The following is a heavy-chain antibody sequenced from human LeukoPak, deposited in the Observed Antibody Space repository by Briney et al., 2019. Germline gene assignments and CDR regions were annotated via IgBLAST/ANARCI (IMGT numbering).Heavy chain of an antibody. D-gene: IGHD3-10*01. CDR2: IYYSGST. CDR1: GGSISSGDYY. Sequence: PSETLSLTCTVSGGSISSGDYYWSWLRQPPGKGLEWIGYIYYSGSTYYNPSLKSRVTISVDTSKNQFSLKLSSVTAADTAVYYCARVEAYGFVDYWGQGTLVTVSS. CDR3: ARVEAYGFVDY. V-gene: IGHV4-30-4*01. J-gene: IGHJ4*02.